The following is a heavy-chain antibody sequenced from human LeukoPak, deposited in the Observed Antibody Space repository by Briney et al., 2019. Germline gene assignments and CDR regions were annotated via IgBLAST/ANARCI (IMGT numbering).Heavy chain of an antibody. J-gene: IGHJ3*02. CDR1: GGSISSSNW. CDR3: AREGPSGSSDDAFDI. D-gene: IGHD1-26*01. CDR2: IYHSGST. V-gene: IGHV4-4*02. Sequence: SETLSLTCAVSGGSISSSNWWSWVRQPPGKGLEWIGEIYHSGSTNYNPSLKSRVTISVDKSKNQFSLKLSSVTAADTAVYYCAREGPSGSSDDAFDIWGQGTMVTVSS.